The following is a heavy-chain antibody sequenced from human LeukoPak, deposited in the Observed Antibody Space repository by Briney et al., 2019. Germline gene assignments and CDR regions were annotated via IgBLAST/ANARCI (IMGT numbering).Heavy chain of an antibody. CDR3: ARVPTVTFFDY. D-gene: IGHD4-17*01. CDR2: IYYSDNI. CDR1: GGSISSSNW. V-gene: IGHV4-4*02. J-gene: IGHJ4*02. Sequence: SGTLSLTRAVSGGSISSSNWWSWVRQPPGKGLEWIGSIYYSDNIYYNPSLKSRVTISVDTSKNQFSLKLSSVTAADTAVYYCARVPTVTFFDYWGQGTLVTVSS.